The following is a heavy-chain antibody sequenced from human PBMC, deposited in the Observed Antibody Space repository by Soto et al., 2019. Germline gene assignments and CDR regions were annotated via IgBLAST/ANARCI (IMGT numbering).Heavy chain of an antibody. CDR2: IWYDGSKK. Sequence: LRLSCAASGFTFSSYGMHWVRQAPGKGLEWVAVIWYDGSKKYYADSVKGRFTISRDNSKDTLDLQMNSLRAEDTAVYYCARDREQWLVGYYFDYWGQGALVTVSS. J-gene: IGHJ4*02. CDR3: ARDREQWLVGYYFDY. D-gene: IGHD6-19*01. V-gene: IGHV3-33*01. CDR1: GFTFSSYG.